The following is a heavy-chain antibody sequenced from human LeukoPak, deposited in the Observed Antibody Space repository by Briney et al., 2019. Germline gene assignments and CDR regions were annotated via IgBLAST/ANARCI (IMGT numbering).Heavy chain of an antibody. CDR1: GFTFSSYA. D-gene: IGHD1-26*01. Sequence: GGSLRLSCAASGFTFSSYAMSWVRQAPGKGLEWVSAIRDSGSSTHYADSVKGRFTTSRDNSKNTLFLQINSLRAEDTAIYYCAKYGPQDSGSSHFDYWGQGALVTVSS. CDR3: AKYGPQDSGSSHFDY. J-gene: IGHJ4*02. CDR2: IRDSGSST. V-gene: IGHV3-23*01.